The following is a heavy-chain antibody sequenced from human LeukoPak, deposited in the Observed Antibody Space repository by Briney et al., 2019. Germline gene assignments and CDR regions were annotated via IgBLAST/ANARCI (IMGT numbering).Heavy chain of an antibody. V-gene: IGHV1-2*02. D-gene: IGHD5-12*01. CDR1: GYTFTGYY. Sequence: ASVKVSCKASGYTFTGYYTHWVRQAPGQGLEWMGWINPNSGGTNYAQKFQGRVTMTRDTSTTYMELSRLTSDDTAVYYCARAYSGYEAFDYWGQGALVTVSS. CDR3: ARAYSGYEAFDY. J-gene: IGHJ4*02. CDR2: INPNSGGT.